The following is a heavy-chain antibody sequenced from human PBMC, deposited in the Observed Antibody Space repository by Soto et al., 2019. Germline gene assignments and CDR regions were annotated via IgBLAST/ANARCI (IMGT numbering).Heavy chain of an antibody. CDR2: ISSSSSYI. Sequence: GGSLRLSCAASGFTFSSCGMNWVRQAPGKGLEWVSSISSSSSYIYYADSVKGRFTISRDNAKNSLYLQMNSLRAEDTAVYYCATRQDSVTSYWGQGTLVTVS. J-gene: IGHJ4*02. CDR1: GFTFSSCG. D-gene: IGHD4-4*01. CDR3: ATRQDSVTSY. V-gene: IGHV3-21*01.